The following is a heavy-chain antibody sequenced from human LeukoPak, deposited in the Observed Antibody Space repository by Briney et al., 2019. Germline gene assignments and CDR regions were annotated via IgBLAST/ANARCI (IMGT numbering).Heavy chain of an antibody. J-gene: IGHJ3*02. D-gene: IGHD3-10*01. CDR2: IYTSGST. V-gene: IGHV4-4*07. CDR1: GGSISSYY. CDR3: YGSGSYYYYDAFDI. Sequence: SETLSLTCTASGGSISSYYWSWIRQPAGKGLEWIGRIYTSGSTNYNPSLKSRVTMSVDTSKNQFSLKLSSVTAADTAVYYCYGSGSYYYYDAFDIWGQGTMVTVSS.